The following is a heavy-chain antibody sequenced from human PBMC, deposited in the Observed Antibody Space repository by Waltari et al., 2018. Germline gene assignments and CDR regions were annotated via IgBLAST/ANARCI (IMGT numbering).Heavy chain of an antibody. Sequence: EVQLLESGGGIVQAGGSLRLSCAASGFIFSNYALSWVRQAPGKGLKWVGAIVGEGNGAFYSGSVKGRFTITRDNSKNTVDLELNTLRSEETAMYYCTREGSGAGPTQFDYWGQGGLVTVSS. CDR2: IVGEGNGA. V-gene: IGHV3-23*01. CDR1: GFIFSNYA. D-gene: IGHD6-19*01. CDR3: TREGSGAGPTQFDY. J-gene: IGHJ4*02.